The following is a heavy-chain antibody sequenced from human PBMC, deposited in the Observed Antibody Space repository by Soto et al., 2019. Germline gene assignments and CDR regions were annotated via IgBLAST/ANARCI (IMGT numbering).Heavy chain of an antibody. CDR3: ARGTPGGGGGAFDI. D-gene: IGHD3-16*01. J-gene: IGHJ3*02. CDR1: GGSISSGGYY. CDR2: IYFSGST. V-gene: IGHV4-31*03. Sequence: QVQLQESGPGLVKPSQTLSLTCTVSGGSISSGGYYWNWIRQHAGKGLEWIGYIYFSGSTYYNPSLKSRVTISIDTSRSLFSLKLSSVTAADTAVFYCARGTPGGGGGAFDIWGQGTMVTVSS.